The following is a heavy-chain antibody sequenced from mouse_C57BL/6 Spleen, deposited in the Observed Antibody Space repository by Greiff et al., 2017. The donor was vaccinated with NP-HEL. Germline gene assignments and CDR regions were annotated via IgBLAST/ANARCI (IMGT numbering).Heavy chain of an antibody. D-gene: IGHD4-1*01. CDR1: GYTFTDYY. V-gene: IGHV1-26*01. CDR2: INPNNGGT. Sequence: EVQLHQSGPELVKPGASVKISCKASGYTFTDYYMNWVKQSHGKSLEWIGDINPNNGGTSYNQKFKGKATLTVDKSSSTAYMELRSLTSEDSAVYYCARRLTGTYYFDYWGQGTTLTVSS. CDR3: ARRLTGTYYFDY. J-gene: IGHJ2*01.